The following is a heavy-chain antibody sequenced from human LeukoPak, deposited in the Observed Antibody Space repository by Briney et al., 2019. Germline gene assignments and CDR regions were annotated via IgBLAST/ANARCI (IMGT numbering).Heavy chain of an antibody. Sequence: GGSLRLSCAASGFTFSSYAMSWVRQAPGKGLEWVSVIYSGGSTYYADSVKGRFTISRDNSKNTLYLQMNSLRAEDTAVYYCASLRTSGWGAFDIWGQGTMVTVSS. CDR3: ASLRTSGWGAFDI. D-gene: IGHD1-26*01. J-gene: IGHJ3*02. V-gene: IGHV3-66*01. CDR1: GFTFSSYA. CDR2: IYSGGST.